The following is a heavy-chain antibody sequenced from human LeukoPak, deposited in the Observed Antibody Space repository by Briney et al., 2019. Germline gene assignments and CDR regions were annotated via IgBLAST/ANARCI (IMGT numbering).Heavy chain of an antibody. V-gene: IGHV1-2*02. CDR3: ARDPGATISGWFDP. Sequence: ASVKVSRMASGYTFTGYYMHWVRQAPGQGLEWMGWINPNSGGTNYAQKFQGRVTMTRDTSISTAYMELSRLRSDDTAVYYCARDPGATISGWFDPWGQGTLVTVSS. J-gene: IGHJ5*02. CDR2: INPNSGGT. D-gene: IGHD1-26*01. CDR1: GYTFTGYY.